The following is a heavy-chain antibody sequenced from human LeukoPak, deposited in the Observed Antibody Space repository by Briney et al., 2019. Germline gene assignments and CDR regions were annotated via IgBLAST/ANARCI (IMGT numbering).Heavy chain of an antibody. CDR2: IKSDGSRT. D-gene: IGHD5-24*01. J-gene: IGHJ4*02. CDR1: GFTFSNYW. V-gene: IGHV3-74*01. CDR3: AKDLSRDGYNYFDY. Sequence: GGSLRLSCAASGFTFSNYWMHWVRQAPGKGLVWVSRIKSDGSRTDYADSVKGRFTISRDNSKNTLYLQMNSLRAEDTAVYYCAKDLSRDGYNYFDYWGQGTLVTVSS.